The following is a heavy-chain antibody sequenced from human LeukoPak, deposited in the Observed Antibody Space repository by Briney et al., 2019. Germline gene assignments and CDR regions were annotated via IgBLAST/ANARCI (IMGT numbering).Heavy chain of an antibody. CDR1: GYTFTSYG. D-gene: IGHD3-3*01. V-gene: IGHV1-18*01. CDR3: ARVVWSGYWIYNWFDP. CDR2: ISAYNGNT. J-gene: IGHJ5*02. Sequence: GASVKVSCKAPGYTFTSYGISWVRQAPGQGLEWMGWISAYNGNTNYAQKLQGRVTMTTDTSTSTAYMELRSLRSDDTAVYYCARVVWSGYWIYNWFDPWGQGTLVTVSS.